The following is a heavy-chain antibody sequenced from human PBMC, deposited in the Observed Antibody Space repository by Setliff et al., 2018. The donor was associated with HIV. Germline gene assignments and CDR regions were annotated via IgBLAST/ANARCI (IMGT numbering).Heavy chain of an antibody. D-gene: IGHD3-10*01. V-gene: IGHV1-46*02. Sequence: GASVKVSCKASGYTFNNYYMHWVRQAPGQGLEWMGIINPRDGSTGYAQRFQGRVTMTRDTSRGTVYMELRSLRSEDTAVYCCARAPFTSGHYGADYWGQGTLVTVSS. CDR2: INPRDGST. J-gene: IGHJ4*02. CDR3: ARAPFTSGHYGADY. CDR1: GYTFNNYY.